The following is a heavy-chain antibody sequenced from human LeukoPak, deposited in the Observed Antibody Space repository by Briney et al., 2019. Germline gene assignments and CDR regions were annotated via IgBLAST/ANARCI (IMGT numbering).Heavy chain of an antibody. CDR1: EFSVGSNY. Sequence: GGSLRLSCAASEFSVGSNYMTCVRQAPGKGVEWVSGIGGSGDRTYYAASVKGRFTISRDNSKNTMYLKMNGLRVEDTAVYYCAKDRAWIQFSFWGQGTLVTVSS. J-gene: IGHJ4*02. CDR3: AKDRAWIQFSF. V-gene: IGHV3-23*01. D-gene: IGHD5-18*01. CDR2: IGGSGDRT.